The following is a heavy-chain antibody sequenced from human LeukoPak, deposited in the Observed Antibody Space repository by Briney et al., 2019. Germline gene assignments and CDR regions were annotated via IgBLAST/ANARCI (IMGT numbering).Heavy chain of an antibody. CDR1: GGSISSGSYY. Sequence: SQTLSLTCTVSGGSISSGSYYWSWIRQPAGKGLEWIGRIYTSGNTNYNPSLKSRVTISVDTSKNQFSLKLRSVTAADTAVYYCARGGELWDWIDPWGQGTLVTVSS. V-gene: IGHV4-61*02. CDR3: ARGGELWDWIDP. J-gene: IGHJ5*02. D-gene: IGHD1-26*01. CDR2: IYTSGNT.